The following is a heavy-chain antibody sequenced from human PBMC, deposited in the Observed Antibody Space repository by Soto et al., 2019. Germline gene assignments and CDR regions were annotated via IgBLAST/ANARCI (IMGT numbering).Heavy chain of an antibody. CDR2: IGASGTST. J-gene: IGHJ4*02. CDR1: GFKFNDYG. CDR3: ASATTPTEY. Sequence: GGSLRLSCAASGFKFNDYGMVWVRQTPAKRLQWVATIGASGTSTDYLDSVRGRFTIARDNSRNILFLQLNSLRVDDTAVYYCASATTPTEYWGQGT. D-gene: IGHD4-17*01. V-gene: IGHV3-23*01.